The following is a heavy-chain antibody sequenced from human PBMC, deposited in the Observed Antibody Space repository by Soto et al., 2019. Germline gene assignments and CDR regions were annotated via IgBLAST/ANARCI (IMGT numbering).Heavy chain of an antibody. Sequence: SEKVSCKDSGGTFSSYAISWVRQAPGQGLEWMGGIIPNFGTANYAQKFQGRVTITADKSTSTAYMELSSLRSEDTAVYYCARDGTAVNDAFDIWGQGTMVTVSS. CDR1: GGTFSSYA. V-gene: IGHV1-69*06. CDR2: IIPNFGTA. J-gene: IGHJ3*02. CDR3: ARDGTAVNDAFDI. D-gene: IGHD2-2*01.